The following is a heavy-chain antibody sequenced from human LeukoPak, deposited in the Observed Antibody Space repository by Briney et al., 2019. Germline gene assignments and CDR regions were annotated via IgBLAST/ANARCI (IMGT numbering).Heavy chain of an antibody. J-gene: IGHJ4*02. CDR3: AREEDRKRSY. CDR1: GFIFSSYS. V-gene: IGHV3-48*01. CDR2: ISGGGGNI. Sequence: GGSLRLSCAASGFIFSSYSMNWVRQAPGKGLEWISYISGGGGNIHYADSVEGRFTISRDNAKNSVYLQMNSLRAEDSAVYYCAREEDRKRSYWGQGTLVTVSS.